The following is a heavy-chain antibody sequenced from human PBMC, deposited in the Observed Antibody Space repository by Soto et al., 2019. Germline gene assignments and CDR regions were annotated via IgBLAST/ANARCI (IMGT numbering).Heavy chain of an antibody. CDR1: GGSISSSSYY. J-gene: IGHJ3*02. CDR2: IYYSGST. V-gene: IGHV4-39*01. D-gene: IGHD2-15*01. CDR3: ARSDCSGGSCYGHDAFDI. Sequence: QLQLQESGPGLVKPSETLSLTCTVSGGSISSSSYYWGWIRQPPGKGLEWIGSIYYSGSTYYNPSLKNRVTISVDTSKNQFSLKLSSVTAADTAVYYCARSDCSGGSCYGHDAFDIWGQGTMVTVSS.